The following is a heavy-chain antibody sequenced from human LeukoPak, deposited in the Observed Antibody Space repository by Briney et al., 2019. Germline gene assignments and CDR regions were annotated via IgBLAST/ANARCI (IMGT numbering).Heavy chain of an antibody. D-gene: IGHD6-13*01. CDR2: IIPIFGTA. V-gene: IGHV1-69*05. Sequence: GSSVKVSCKASRGTFSSYVIIWVRQAPRHGLEWMGRIIPIFGTANYAQKFQGTVTITTGESTDTAHIEPSSLESEDPAVYYCARDGPYSSSWSYYYYYYMDVWGKGTTVTVSS. CDR3: ARDGPYSSSWSYYYYYYMDV. J-gene: IGHJ6*03. CDR1: RGTFSSYV.